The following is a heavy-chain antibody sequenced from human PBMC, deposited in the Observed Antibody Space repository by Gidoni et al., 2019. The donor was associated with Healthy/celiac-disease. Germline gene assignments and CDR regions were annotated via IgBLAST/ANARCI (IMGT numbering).Heavy chain of an antibody. D-gene: IGHD3-3*01. CDR1: GYTCPSYD. V-gene: IGHV1-8*01. J-gene: IGHJ6*03. CDR3: ARGLVDDFWSGYYSPAGYMDV. Sequence: QVQLVQSGAEVKKPGASVKVSCQASGYTCPSYDITWVRQATGQGLEWMGWMNPNSGNTGYAPKFQGRVTMTSDTSLSTAYMELSSLRSEDTAVYYCARGLVDDFWSGYYSPAGYMDVWGKGTTVTVSS. CDR2: MNPNSGNT.